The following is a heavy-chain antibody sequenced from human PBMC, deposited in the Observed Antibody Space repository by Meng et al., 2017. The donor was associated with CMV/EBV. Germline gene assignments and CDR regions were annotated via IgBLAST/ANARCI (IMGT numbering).Heavy chain of an antibody. Sequence: GSLRLSCAVYGGSFSGYYWSWIRQPPGKGLEWIGEINHSGSNNYNPSLKSRVTISVDTSKNQFSLKLSSVTAADTAVYYCARGRNYYASSGLGLDYWGQGTLVTVSS. CDR1: GGSFSGYY. J-gene: IGHJ4*02. CDR3: ARGRNYYASSGLGLDY. D-gene: IGHD3-22*01. CDR2: INHSGSN. V-gene: IGHV4-34*01.